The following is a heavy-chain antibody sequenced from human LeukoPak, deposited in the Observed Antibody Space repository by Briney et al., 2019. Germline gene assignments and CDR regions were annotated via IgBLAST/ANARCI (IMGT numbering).Heavy chain of an antibody. Sequence: GGSLRLSCAASGFTFDDYAMHWVRQAPGKGLEWVSGISWNSGSIGYADSVKGRFTISRDNAKNSLYLQMNSLRAEDTAVYYCVRDILTGYSNYWGQGTLVTVSS. CDR1: GFTFDDYA. D-gene: IGHD3-9*01. CDR2: ISWNSGSI. J-gene: IGHJ4*02. V-gene: IGHV3-9*01. CDR3: VRDILTGYSNY.